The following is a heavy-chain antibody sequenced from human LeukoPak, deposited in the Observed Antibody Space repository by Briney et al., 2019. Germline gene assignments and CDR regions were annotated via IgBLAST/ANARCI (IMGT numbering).Heavy chain of an antibody. V-gene: IGHV3-30*03. CDR3: ARDRAWNYFDY. Sequence: PGGSLRLSCAPSGFTFSRHGMHWVRQAPGKGLEWVAIISNDGSRKYYAHSVEGRFTISRDNSKNTLYLQMDSLRAEDTAVYYCARDRAWNYFDYWGQGPLVTVSS. J-gene: IGHJ4*02. D-gene: IGHD3-3*01. CDR2: ISNDGSRK. CDR1: GFTFSRHG.